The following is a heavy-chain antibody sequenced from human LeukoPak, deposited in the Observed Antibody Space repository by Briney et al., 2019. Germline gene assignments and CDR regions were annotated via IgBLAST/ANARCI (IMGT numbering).Heavy chain of an antibody. CDR3: ARDGCGGTCYQYYFDY. V-gene: IGHV3-30-3*01. J-gene: IGHJ4*02. D-gene: IGHD2-15*01. CDR2: ISYDGGNK. CDR1: GFTFSSYA. Sequence: GGSLRLSCAASGFTFSSYAMQWVRQAPGKGLEWVAIISYDGGNKYYADSVKGRFTISRDNSKNTLYLQMNSLRGEDTAVYYCARDGCGGTCYQYYFDYWGQGTLVTVSS.